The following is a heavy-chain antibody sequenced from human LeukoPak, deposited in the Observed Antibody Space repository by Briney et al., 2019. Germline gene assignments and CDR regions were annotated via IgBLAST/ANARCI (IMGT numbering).Heavy chain of an antibody. CDR1: GYTFTGYF. J-gene: IGHJ4*02. Sequence: ASVNVSCKASGYTFTGYFMHWVRQAPGQGPEWMGLINPKSGVTRYGQKFQGRVTMTRDTSINTVHMELTSLRSDDSAVYYWARALIYSSGTPFDSWGQGTLVTASS. V-gene: IGHV1-2*02. CDR2: INPKSGVT. D-gene: IGHD5-18*01. CDR3: ARALIYSSGTPFDS.